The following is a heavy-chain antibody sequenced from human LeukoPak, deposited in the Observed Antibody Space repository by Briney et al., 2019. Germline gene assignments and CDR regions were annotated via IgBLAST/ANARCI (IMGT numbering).Heavy chain of an antibody. V-gene: IGHV1-69*05. CDR3: ARGLQYQLLKALGYYYMDV. CDR2: IIPISGTA. D-gene: IGHD2-2*01. J-gene: IGHJ6*03. CDR1: GGTFSSHA. Sequence: SVKVSCKASGGTFSSHAIAWVRQAPGQGPECMGGIIPISGTANYAQKFQGRVTITTDESTSTAYMELSSLTSDDTAVYYCARGLQYQLLKALGYYYMDVWGEGTTVTVSS.